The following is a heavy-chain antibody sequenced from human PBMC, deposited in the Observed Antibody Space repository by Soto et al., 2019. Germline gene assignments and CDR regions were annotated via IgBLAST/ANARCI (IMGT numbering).Heavy chain of an antibody. Sequence: PSETLSLTCAVSGGSISSGGYSWSWIRQPPGKGLEWIGYIYHSGSTYYNPSLKSRVTISVDRSKNQFSLKLSSVTAADTAVYYCARGPSYIWFGELLVYYYYGMDVWGQGTTVTVSS. J-gene: IGHJ6*02. D-gene: IGHD3-10*01. CDR3: ARGPSYIWFGELLVYYYYGMDV. CDR2: IYHSGST. CDR1: GGSISSGGYS. V-gene: IGHV4-30-2*01.